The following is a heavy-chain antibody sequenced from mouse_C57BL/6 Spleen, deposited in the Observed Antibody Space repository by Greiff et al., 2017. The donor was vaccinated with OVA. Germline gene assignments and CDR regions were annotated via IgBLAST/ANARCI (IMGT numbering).Heavy chain of an antibody. J-gene: IGHJ2*01. CDR1: GYTFTSYW. CDR2: IDPSDSET. D-gene: IGHD1-1*01. Sequence: VQLQQPGAELVRPGSSVKLSCKASGYTFTSYWMHWVKQRPIQGLEWIGNIDPSDSETHYNQKFKDKATLTVDKSSSTAYMQLSSLTSEDSAVYYCARQFYCGSSYYFDYWGQGTTLTVSS. V-gene: IGHV1-52*01. CDR3: ARQFYCGSSYYFDY.